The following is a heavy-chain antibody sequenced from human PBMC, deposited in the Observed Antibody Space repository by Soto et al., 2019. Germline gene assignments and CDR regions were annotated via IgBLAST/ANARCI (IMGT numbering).Heavy chain of an antibody. V-gene: IGHV4-39*01. CDR3: ARSLRATLVSHY. CDR2: IYYSGST. D-gene: IGHD5-12*01. Sequence: SETLSLTCTVSGGSISSSTYYWGWIRQPPGEGLQWIGSIYYSGSTYYNPSLKSRVTISVDTSKNQFSLKLSSVTAADTAVYYCARSLRATLVSHYWGQGTLVIVSS. J-gene: IGHJ4*02. CDR1: GGSISSSTYY.